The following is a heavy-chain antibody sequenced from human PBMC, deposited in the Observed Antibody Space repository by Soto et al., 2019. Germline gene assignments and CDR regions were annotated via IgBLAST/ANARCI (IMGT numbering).Heavy chain of an antibody. V-gene: IGHV3-21*01. CDR3: ARDWGHAVDY. D-gene: IGHD3-16*01. Sequence: EVQLVESGGGLVKPGGSLRLSCAASGFTFSSYTMNRVRPAPGKGLEWVSSISSTSSYISYADSVKGRFNISRDNAKISLYLQMNSRRAEETAVYYCARDWGHAVDYWGQGNLVIVSS. CDR2: ISSTSSYI. J-gene: IGHJ4*02. CDR1: GFTFSSYT.